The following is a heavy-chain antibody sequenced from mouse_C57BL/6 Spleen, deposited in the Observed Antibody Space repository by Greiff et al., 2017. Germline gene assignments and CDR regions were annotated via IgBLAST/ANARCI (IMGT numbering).Heavy chain of an antibody. CDR3: ARGGYYGSSGAMDY. J-gene: IGHJ4*01. V-gene: IGHV1-80*01. CDR1: GYAFSSYW. CDR2: IYPGDGDT. D-gene: IGHD1-1*01. Sequence: VQLQQSGAELVKPGASVKISCKASGYAFSSYWMNWVKQRPGKGLEWIGQIYPGDGDTNYNGKFKGKATLTADTSSSTAYMQLSSLTSEDSAVYFGARGGYYGSSGAMDYWGQGTSVTVSA.